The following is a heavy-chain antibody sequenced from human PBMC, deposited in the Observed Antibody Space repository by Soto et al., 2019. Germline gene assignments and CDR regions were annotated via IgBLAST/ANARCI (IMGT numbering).Heavy chain of an antibody. CDR3: ASSPPTVVPAAIRPVYNWFDP. CDR1: GGTFSSYA. V-gene: IGHV1-69*13. J-gene: IGHJ5*02. CDR2: IIPIFGTA. D-gene: IGHD2-2*02. Sequence: SVKVSCKASGGTFSSYAISWVRQAPGQGLEWMGGIIPIFGTANYAQKFQGRVTITADESTSTAYMELSSLRSEDTAVYYCASSPPTVVPAAIRPVYNWFDPWGQGTLVTVSS.